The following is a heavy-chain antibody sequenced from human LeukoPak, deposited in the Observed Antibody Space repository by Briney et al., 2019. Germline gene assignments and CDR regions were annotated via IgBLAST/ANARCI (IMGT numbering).Heavy chain of an antibody. CDR2: IIPILGIA. Sequence: SVKVSCKASGGTFSSYAISWVRQAPGQGLESMGRIIPILGIANYAQKFQGRVTITADKSTSTAYMELSSLRSEDTAVYYCARAPYYGDYDTYGMDVWGQGTTVTVSS. CDR1: GGTFSSYA. V-gene: IGHV1-69*04. D-gene: IGHD4-17*01. J-gene: IGHJ6*02. CDR3: ARAPYYGDYDTYGMDV.